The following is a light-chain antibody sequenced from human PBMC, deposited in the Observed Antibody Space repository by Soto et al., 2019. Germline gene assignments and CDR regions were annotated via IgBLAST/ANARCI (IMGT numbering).Light chain of an antibody. Sequence: DIQMTQSPSTLSASVGDRVTNTCRASQSISSWLAWYQQKPGKAPKLLIYDASSLESGVPSRFSGSGSGTEFTLTISSLQPDDFATYYCQQYYSYSRTFGQGTKVEIK. J-gene: IGKJ1*01. CDR3: QQYYSYSRT. V-gene: IGKV1-5*01. CDR2: DAS. CDR1: QSISSW.